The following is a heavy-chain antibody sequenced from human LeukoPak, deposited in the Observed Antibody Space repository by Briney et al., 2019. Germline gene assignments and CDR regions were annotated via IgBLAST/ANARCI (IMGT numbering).Heavy chain of an antibody. V-gene: IGHV4-39*01. CDR3: ARQAGKGGTIFGVVYYYYYMDV. J-gene: IGHJ6*03. D-gene: IGHD3-3*01. Sequence: SETLSLTCTVSGGSISSSSYYWGWIRQPPGKGLEWIGSIYYSGSTYYNPSLKSRVTISVDTSKNQFSLKLSSVTAADTAVYYCARQAGKGGTIFGVVYYYYYMDVWGKGTTVTVSS. CDR2: IYYSGST. CDR1: GGSISSSSYY.